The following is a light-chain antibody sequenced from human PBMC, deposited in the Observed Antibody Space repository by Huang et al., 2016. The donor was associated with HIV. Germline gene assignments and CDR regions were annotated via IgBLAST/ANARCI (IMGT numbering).Light chain of an antibody. CDR2: GAS. J-gene: IGKJ3*01. CDR1: QSVSTK. V-gene: IGKV3D-15*01. CDR3: HKYNWGFT. Sequence: EIVMTQSPATLSLSPGESAILSCRASQSVSTKFAWYQQKPGQAPRLLIYGASTRATGIPARFSGSGSGTEFTLTINRLQSEDFAVYYCHKYNWGFTFGPGTKVDIK.